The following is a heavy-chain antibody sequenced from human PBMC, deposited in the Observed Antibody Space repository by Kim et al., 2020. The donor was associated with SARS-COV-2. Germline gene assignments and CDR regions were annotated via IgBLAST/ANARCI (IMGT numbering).Heavy chain of an antibody. CDR2: INTNTGNP. D-gene: IGHD1-26*01. J-gene: IGHJ4*02. CDR3: ARKGSALTYDY. Sequence: ASVKVSCKASGYTFTSYPMSWVRQAPGKGLEWMGWINTNTGNPTYAQGFTGRFVFSLDTSVSTASLQISSLKAEDTAVYYCARKGSALTYDYWGQGTLVTVSS. CDR1: GYTFTSYP. V-gene: IGHV7-4-1*02.